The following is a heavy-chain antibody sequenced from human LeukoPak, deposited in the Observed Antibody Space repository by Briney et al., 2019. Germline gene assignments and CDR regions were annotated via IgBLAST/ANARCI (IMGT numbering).Heavy chain of an antibody. CDR1: GGTFSSYA. CDR3: ARASGTVDGCDY. CDR2: IIPILGIA. V-gene: IGHV1-69*04. Sequence: SVKVSCKASGGTFSSYAICWVRQAPGQGLEWMGRIIPILGIANYAQKFQGRVTITADKSTSTAYMELSSLEDTAVYYCARASGTVDGCDYWGQGTLVTVSS. D-gene: IGHD1-7*01. J-gene: IGHJ4*02.